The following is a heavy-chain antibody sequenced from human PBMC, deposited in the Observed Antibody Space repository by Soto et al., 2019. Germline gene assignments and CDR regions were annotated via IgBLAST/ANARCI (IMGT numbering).Heavy chain of an antibody. CDR3: ARSLFTSSWFAGD. V-gene: IGHV4-38-2*01. CDR2: IYHSGTT. J-gene: IGHJ4*02. Sequence: SETLSLTCGVYGFSTSSGYYWGGCRQPPGKGLEWIGSIYHSGTTYYNPSLESRVTISLDTSENGFSLKLTSVTAADTAVYFCARSLFTSSWFAGDWGQGSLVTVSS. D-gene: IGHD6-13*01. CDR1: GFSTSSGYY.